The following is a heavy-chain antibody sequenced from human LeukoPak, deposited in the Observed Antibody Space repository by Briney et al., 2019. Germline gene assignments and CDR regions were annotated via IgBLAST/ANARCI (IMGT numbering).Heavy chain of an antibody. D-gene: IGHD3-10*01. Sequence: ASVTVSCTVSGYTLTELSMHWVRQAPGKGLEWMGGFDPEDGETIYAQKFQGRVTMIEDISTDTAYMELSSLRSEDTAVYYCATDEKSRGYYYGMDVWGQGTTVTVSS. V-gene: IGHV1-24*01. CDR1: GYTLTELS. J-gene: IGHJ6*02. CDR2: FDPEDGET. CDR3: ATDEKSRGYYYGMDV.